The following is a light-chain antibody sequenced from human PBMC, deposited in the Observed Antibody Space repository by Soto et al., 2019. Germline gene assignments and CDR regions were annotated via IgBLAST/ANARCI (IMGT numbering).Light chain of an antibody. CDR2: AAS. V-gene: IGKV1-39*01. CDR1: QTIRTY. CDR3: QQSYDTSWT. J-gene: IGKJ1*01. Sequence: DIQMTQSPSSLSASVGDRVIITCRASQTIRTYLNWYQQKPGKAPKLLIYAASSLQIGVPPSFSGSGSGTDFTLTIDSLQPEDFATYYCQQSYDTSWTFGQGTKVEV.